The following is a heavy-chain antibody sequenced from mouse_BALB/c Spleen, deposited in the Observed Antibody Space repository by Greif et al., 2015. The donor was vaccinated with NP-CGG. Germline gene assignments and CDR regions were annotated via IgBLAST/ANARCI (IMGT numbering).Heavy chain of an antibody. CDR2: IWGDGST. J-gene: IGHJ2*01. V-gene: IGHV2-6-7*01. Sequence: QVHVKQSGPGLVAPSQSLSITCTVSGFSLTGYGVNWVRQPPGKGLEWLGMIWGDGSTDYNSALKSRLSISKDNSKSXVFLKMNSLQTDDTARYYCAREYGNSPFDYWGQGTTLTVSS. CDR1: GFSLTGYG. D-gene: IGHD2-10*02. CDR3: AREYGNSPFDY.